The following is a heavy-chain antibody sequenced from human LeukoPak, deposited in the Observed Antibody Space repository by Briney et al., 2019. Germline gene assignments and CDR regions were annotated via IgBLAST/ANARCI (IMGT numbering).Heavy chain of an antibody. CDR3: ARGIVGATAYYYYMDV. J-gene: IGHJ6*03. CDR1: GGTFSSYA. D-gene: IGHD1-26*01. V-gene: IGHV1-18*01. Sequence: ASVKVSCKASGGTFSSYAISWVRQAPGQGLEWMGWISAYNGNTNYAQKLQGRVTMTTDTSTSTAYMELRSLRSDDTAVYYCARGIVGATAYYYYMDVWGKGTTVTVSS. CDR2: ISAYNGNT.